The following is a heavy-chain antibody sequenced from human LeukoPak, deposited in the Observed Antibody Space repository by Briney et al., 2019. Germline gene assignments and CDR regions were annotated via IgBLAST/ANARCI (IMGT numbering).Heavy chain of an antibody. J-gene: IGHJ4*02. Sequence: KASETLSLTCAVYGGSFSGYYWSWIRQPPGKELEWIGEINHSGSTNYNPSLKSRVTISVDTSKNQFSLKLSSVTAADTAVYYCARALGSVDYWGQGTLVTVSS. CDR2: INHSGST. CDR1: GGSFSGYY. V-gene: IGHV4-34*01. D-gene: IGHD3-10*01. CDR3: ARALGSVDY.